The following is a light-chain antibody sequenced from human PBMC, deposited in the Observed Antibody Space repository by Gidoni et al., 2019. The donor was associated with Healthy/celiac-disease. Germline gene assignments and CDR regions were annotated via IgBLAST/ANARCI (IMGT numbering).Light chain of an antibody. CDR2: DAS. CDR1: QSVSSY. J-gene: IGKJ4*01. CDR3: QQRSNWPLT. Sequence: IVLTQSPATLSLSPGERATLSCRASQSVSSYLAWYQQKPGQAPRLLLYDASNRATGIPARFTGSGSGTDFTLTISSLEPEDFAVYYCQQRSNWPLTFGGGTKVELQ. V-gene: IGKV3-11*01.